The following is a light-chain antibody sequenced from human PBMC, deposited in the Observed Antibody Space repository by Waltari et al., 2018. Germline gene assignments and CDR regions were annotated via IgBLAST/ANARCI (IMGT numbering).Light chain of an antibody. V-gene: IGKV4-1*01. CDR3: QQYYRSRT. J-gene: IGKJ1*01. Sequence: DIVMTQSPNSLAVSLGERATIKCKSSQGILYNSNDKNYLAWYQQKPGQPPKLLIYWATTRESGVPDRFSGSGSRTDFTLTISSLQAEEVAVYYYQQYYRSRTFGQGTKVEIK. CDR2: WAT. CDR1: QGILYNSNDKNY.